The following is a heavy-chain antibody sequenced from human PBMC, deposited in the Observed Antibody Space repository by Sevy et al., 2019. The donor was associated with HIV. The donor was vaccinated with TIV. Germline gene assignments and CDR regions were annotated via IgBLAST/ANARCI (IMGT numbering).Heavy chain of an antibody. CDR2: ISYDGSNK. Sequence: GGSLRLSCAASGFTFSSYAMHWVRQAPGKGLEWVAVISYDGSNKYYADSVKGRFTISRENSKNTLYLQMNSLRAEDTAVYYCARDRNDYVWGSYYYYYYGMDVWGQGTTVTVSS. J-gene: IGHJ6*02. V-gene: IGHV3-30*04. CDR3: ARDRNDYVWGSYYYYYYGMDV. CDR1: GFTFSSYA. D-gene: IGHD3-16*01.